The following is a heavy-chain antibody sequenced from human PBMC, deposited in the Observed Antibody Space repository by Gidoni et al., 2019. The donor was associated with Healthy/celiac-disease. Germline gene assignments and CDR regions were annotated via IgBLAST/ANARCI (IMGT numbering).Heavy chain of an antibody. CDR1: EFTVRSYA. Sequence: EVQLLESGGGLVQPGGSLRPSCAAPEFTVRSYAMSWVRQAQGKGREWVSAISGSGGRPYYADSVKGRFTISRDNSKNTLYLQMNSLRAEDTAVYYCAKIDSSGYYGPSRYWGQGTLVTVSS. V-gene: IGHV3-23*01. CDR2: ISGSGGRP. J-gene: IGHJ4*02. CDR3: AKIDSSGYYGPSRY. D-gene: IGHD3-22*01.